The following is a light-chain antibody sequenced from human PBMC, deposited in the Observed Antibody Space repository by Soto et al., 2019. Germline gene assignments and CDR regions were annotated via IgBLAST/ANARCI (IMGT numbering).Light chain of an antibody. CDR2: SNN. V-gene: IGLV1-44*01. Sequence: QSVLTQPPSASGTPGQRVTSSCSGSSSNIGSNTVNWYQQLPGTAPKLLIYSNNERPSGVPDRFSASKSGTSASLAISGLQSEDEADYYCAAWDDSLNGYVFGTGTKLTGL. J-gene: IGLJ1*01. CDR1: SSNIGSNT. CDR3: AAWDDSLNGYV.